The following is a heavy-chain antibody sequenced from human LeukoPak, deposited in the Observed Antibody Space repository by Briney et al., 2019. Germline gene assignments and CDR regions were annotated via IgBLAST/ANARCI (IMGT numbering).Heavy chain of an antibody. CDR3: ARGRAAGRMNWFDP. D-gene: IGHD6-13*01. Sequence: PSETLSLTCTVSGDSLTYYYWSWIRQPPGKGLEWIADIDDSGSPNYNPSLKSRVTISVDTSQNQISLEVNSVTAADTAVYYCARGRAAGRMNWFDPWGQGTLVIVSS. V-gene: IGHV4-59*01. CDR2: IDDSGSP. CDR1: GDSLTYYY. J-gene: IGHJ5*02.